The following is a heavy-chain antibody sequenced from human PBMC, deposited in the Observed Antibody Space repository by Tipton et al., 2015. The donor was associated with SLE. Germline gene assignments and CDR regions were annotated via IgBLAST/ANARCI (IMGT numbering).Heavy chain of an antibody. J-gene: IGHJ5*02. D-gene: IGHD3-16*01. Sequence: TLSLTCTVSGGAISSGAYYWSWIRQQPGKGLEWLGHIYYNGNTHYNPSLKSRVTISVDTSKNQFSLKLSSVTAADTAVYYCARVQAYEGCDPWGQGTLVTVSS. V-gene: IGHV4-31*03. CDR3: ARVQAYEGCDP. CDR1: GGAISSGAYY. CDR2: IYYNGNT.